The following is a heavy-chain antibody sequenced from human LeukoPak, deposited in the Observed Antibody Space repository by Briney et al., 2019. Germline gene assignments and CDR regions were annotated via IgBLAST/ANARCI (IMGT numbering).Heavy chain of an antibody. CDR3: ARFSPADCSGGSCYPDAFDI. CDR1: GYSISSNYY. J-gene: IGHJ3*02. D-gene: IGHD2-15*01. V-gene: IGHV4-38-2*02. CDR2: IYHSGST. Sequence: SETLSLTCTVSGYSISSNYYWGWIRQPPGKGLEWIGSIYHSGSTYYNPSLKSRVTTSVDTSKNQFSLKLSSVTAADTAAYYCARFSPADCSGGSCYPDAFDIWGQGTMVTVSS.